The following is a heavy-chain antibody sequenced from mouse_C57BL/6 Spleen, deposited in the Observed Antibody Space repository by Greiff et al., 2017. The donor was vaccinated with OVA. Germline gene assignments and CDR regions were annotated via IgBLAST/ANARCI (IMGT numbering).Heavy chain of an antibody. V-gene: IGHV1-50*01. CDR1: GYTFTSYW. CDR2: IDPSDSYT. Sequence: QVQLQQPGAELVKPGASVKLSCKASGYTFTSYWMQWVKQRPGQGLEWIGEIDPSDSYTNYNQKFKGKATLTVDTSSSTAYMQLSSLTSEDSAVYYCARRCFDYWGQGTTLTVSS. CDR3: ARRCFDY. J-gene: IGHJ2*01.